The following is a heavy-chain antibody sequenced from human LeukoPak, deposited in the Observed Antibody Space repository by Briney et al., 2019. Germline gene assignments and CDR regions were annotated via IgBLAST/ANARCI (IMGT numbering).Heavy chain of an antibody. D-gene: IGHD3-22*01. CDR1: GGSISSYY. CDR2: IYTSGCT. V-gene: IGHV4-4*07. Sequence: SETLSLTCTVSGGSISSYYWSWIRQPAGEGLEWIGRIYTSGCTNYNPSLKSRVSMSVDTSKNQFSLKLSSVTTADTAGYYCVREITYYYDSSGYSDAFDIWGQGTMVTVSS. CDR3: VREITYYYDSSGYSDAFDI. J-gene: IGHJ3*02.